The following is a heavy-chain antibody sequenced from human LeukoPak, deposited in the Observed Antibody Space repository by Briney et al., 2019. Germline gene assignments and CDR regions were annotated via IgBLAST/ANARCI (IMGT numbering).Heavy chain of an antibody. CDR1: GXTFSSYG. CDR3: AKGDIVVVPAANRGYYYYGMDV. CDR2: ISYDGSNK. D-gene: IGHD2-2*01. Sequence: GGSLRLSCAASGXTFSSYGMHWVRQAPGKGLEWVAVISYDGSNKYYADSVKGRFTISRDNSKNTLYLQMNSLRAEDTAVYYCAKGDIVVVPAANRGYYYYGMDVWGQGTTVTVSS. J-gene: IGHJ6*02. V-gene: IGHV3-30*18.